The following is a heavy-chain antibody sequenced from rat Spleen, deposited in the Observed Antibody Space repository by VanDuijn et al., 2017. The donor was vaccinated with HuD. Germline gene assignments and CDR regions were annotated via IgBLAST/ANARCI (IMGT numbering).Heavy chain of an antibody. V-gene: IGHV2-30*01. D-gene: IGHD4-3*01. CDR1: GFSLSSYN. CDR2: IWTGGAT. CDR3: ARDGFGIRGDLFLDY. J-gene: IGHJ2*01. Sequence: QVQLKESGPGLVQPSQTLSLTCTVSGFSLSSYNVHWVRQPPGKGLEWMGVIWTGGATDSNSALKSRLSITRDTSKSQVFLKMNSLQSEDLATYYCARDGFGIRGDLFLDYWGQGIMVTVSS.